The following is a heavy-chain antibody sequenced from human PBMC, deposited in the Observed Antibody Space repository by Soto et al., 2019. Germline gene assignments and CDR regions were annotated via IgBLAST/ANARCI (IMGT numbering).Heavy chain of an antibody. CDR2: IDGGGTT. CDR1: GYTFSSRA. J-gene: IGHJ4*02. V-gene: IGHV3-23*01. D-gene: IGHD2-8*02. CDR3: ATLLGFSSGGSWYSHVADY. Sequence: EVHLWESGGDLVQPGGSLRVSCVGSGYTFSSRAMSWVRQAPGKGLEWVSGIDGGGTTDYADSVKGRFTISRDNSQDTLYLQMNSVRAEDTAVYYCATLLGFSSGGSWYSHVADYWGQGTLVTVSS.